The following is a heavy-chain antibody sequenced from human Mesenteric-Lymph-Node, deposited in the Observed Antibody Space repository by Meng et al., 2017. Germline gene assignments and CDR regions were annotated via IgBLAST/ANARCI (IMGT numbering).Heavy chain of an antibody. V-gene: IGHV3-66*01. D-gene: IGHD3-9*01. CDR3: ARGRRSLDSLLLTVFSDY. Sequence: GEAPKIPCAGSGFTVRSNYMSWVRQAPGKGPEWVSVIYSGGSTYYADSVKGRCTISRDNSKNTLYLQMDSLRADDTAVYYCARGRRSLDSLLLTVFSDYWGQGTVVTVSS. CDR1: GFTVRSNY. J-gene: IGHJ4*02. CDR2: IYSGGST.